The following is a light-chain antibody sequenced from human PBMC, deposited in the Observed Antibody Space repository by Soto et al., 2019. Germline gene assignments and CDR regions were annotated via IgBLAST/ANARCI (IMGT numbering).Light chain of an antibody. CDR1: SSDIGGYDY. CDR2: DVN. J-gene: IGLJ2*01. Sequence: QSVLTQPASVSGSPGQSITLSCTGTSSDIGGYDYVSWYQRHTGKAPKLIIYDVNNRPSGVSNRFSGSKSGNTASLTISGLQDEDAADYYCTSYASGSSHVVFGGGNKLTVL. V-gene: IGLV2-14*01. CDR3: TSYASGSSHVV.